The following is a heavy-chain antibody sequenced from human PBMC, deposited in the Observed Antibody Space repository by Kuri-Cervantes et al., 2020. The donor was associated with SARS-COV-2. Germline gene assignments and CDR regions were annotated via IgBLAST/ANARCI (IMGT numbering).Heavy chain of an antibody. D-gene: IGHD1-26*01. V-gene: IGHV3-23*01. CDR1: GFTFSSYW. CDR3: AKDQWELLGGGY. J-gene: IGHJ4*02. CDR2: ISGSGGST. Sequence: LSLTCAASGFTFSSYWMSWVRQAPGKGLEWVSAISGSGGSTYYADSVKGRFTISRDNSKNTLYLQMNSLRAEDTAVYYCAKDQWELLGGGYWGQGTLVTVSS.